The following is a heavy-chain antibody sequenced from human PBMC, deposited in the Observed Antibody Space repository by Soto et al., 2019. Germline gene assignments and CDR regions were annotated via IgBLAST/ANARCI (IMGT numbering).Heavy chain of an antibody. V-gene: IGHV1-8*01. CDR3: ARDHCTTTNCYTSIYYYGMDV. Sequence: GPSVKVSCKASGYIFTTFDINWVRQATGQGLEWVGWMNPNSGYTGYAQKFQGRVTMTRNTSISTAYMELSSLRSEDTAVYYCARDHCTTTNCYTSIYYYGMDVWGQGTTVTVSS. CDR2: MNPNSGYT. D-gene: IGHD2-2*02. J-gene: IGHJ6*02. CDR1: GYIFTTFD.